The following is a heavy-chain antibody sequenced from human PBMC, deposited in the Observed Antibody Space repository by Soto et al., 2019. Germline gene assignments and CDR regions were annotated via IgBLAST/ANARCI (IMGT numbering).Heavy chain of an antibody. CDR2: ISWDSGTI. CDR3: VQGRYPTMATPLDH. D-gene: IGHD5-12*01. J-gene: IGHJ5*02. Sequence: GGSLRISCAASGFTFENCGMHWVRQAPGKGLEWVSGISWDSGTIGYADSVKGRFIISRDDAKNSLYLQMNSLRGEDTALYYCVQGRYPTMATPLDHWGQGTLVTVSS. CDR1: GFTFENCG. V-gene: IGHV3-9*01.